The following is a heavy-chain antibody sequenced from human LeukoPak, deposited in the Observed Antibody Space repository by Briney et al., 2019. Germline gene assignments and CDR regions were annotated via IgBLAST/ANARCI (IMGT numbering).Heavy chain of an antibody. J-gene: IGHJ4*02. Sequence: SETLSLTCAVYGGSFSGYYWSWIRQPPGKGLEWIGEINHSGSTNYNPSLKSRVTISVDTSKNQFSLKLSSVTAADTAVYYCARESIAVAGTLDYWGQGTLVTVSS. V-gene: IGHV4-34*01. CDR2: INHSGST. D-gene: IGHD6-19*01. CDR3: ARESIAVAGTLDY. CDR1: GGSFSGYY.